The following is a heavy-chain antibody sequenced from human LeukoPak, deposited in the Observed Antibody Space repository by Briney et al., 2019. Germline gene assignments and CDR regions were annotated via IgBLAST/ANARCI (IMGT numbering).Heavy chain of an antibody. D-gene: IGHD1-26*01. CDR2: INPSGGSP. J-gene: IGHJ4*02. V-gene: IGHV1-46*01. CDR3: ARAQGSYYHYYFDY. CDR1: GYTFTSYH. Sequence: ASVKVSCKASGYTFTSYHLHWVRQAPGQGLEWMGIINPSGGSPNYAQKFQGRVTMTRDMSTSTVNMELSSLRSEDTAVYYCARAQGSYYHYYFDYWGQGTLVTVSS.